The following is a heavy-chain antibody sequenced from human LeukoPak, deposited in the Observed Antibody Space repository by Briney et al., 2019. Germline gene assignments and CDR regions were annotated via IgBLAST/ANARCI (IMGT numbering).Heavy chain of an antibody. D-gene: IGHD3-22*01. CDR1: GYSFTSYW. J-gene: IGHJ5*02. CDR2: IYPGDSDT. Sequence: GESLKISCKGSGYSFTSYWIGWVRQMPGKGLEWMGIIYPGDSDTRYSPSFQGQATISADKSISTAYLQWSSLKASDTAMYYCARLGSYDSSGYYYFSWFDPWGQGTLVTVSS. V-gene: IGHV5-51*01. CDR3: ARLGSYDSSGYYYFSWFDP.